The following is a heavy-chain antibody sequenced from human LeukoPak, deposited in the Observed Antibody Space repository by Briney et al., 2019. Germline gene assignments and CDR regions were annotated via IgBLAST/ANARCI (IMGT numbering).Heavy chain of an antibody. CDR2: IYYSGST. D-gene: IGHD6-13*01. Sequence: SETLSLTCTVSGGSIRSSSYYWGWIRQPPGKGLEWIVSIYYSGSTYYNPSLKSRVTISVDTSKNQFSLNLTSVTAADTAVYYCARGGSSSRAPHWFAPWGQGTLVTVSS. V-gene: IGHV4-39*07. CDR1: GGSIRSSSYY. CDR3: ARGGSSSRAPHWFAP. J-gene: IGHJ5*02.